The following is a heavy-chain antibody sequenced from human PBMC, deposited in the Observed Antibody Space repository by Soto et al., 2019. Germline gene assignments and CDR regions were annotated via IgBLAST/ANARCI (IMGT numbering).Heavy chain of an antibody. Sequence: EVQLVESGGGLVQPGGSLRLSCEASGFTFSSRWMTWVRQGPGKGLEWVANIKQDENGKDYVDSVKGRFTISRDNAKNSLYLQMNSLRGEYTAVYYCATHDGPAAAGLVLDFWGQGTLVTVSS. CDR1: GFTFSSRW. CDR3: ATHDGPAAAGLVLDF. D-gene: IGHD6-13*01. CDR2: IKQDENGK. J-gene: IGHJ4*02. V-gene: IGHV3-7*02.